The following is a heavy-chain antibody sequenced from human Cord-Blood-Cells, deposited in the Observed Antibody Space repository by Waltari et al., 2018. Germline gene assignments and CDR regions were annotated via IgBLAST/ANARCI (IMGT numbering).Heavy chain of an antibody. Sequence: QVQLQESGPGLVKPSQTLSLTCTVSGGSISSGDYYWSWIRQPPGKGLEWIGYIYYSGIPYYNPPLKSRVTISVGTSKNQCSLKLSSVTAADTAVYYCARDGDTAMAYWYFDLWGRGTLVTVSS. CDR3: ARDGDTAMAYWYFDL. CDR1: GGSISSGDYY. D-gene: IGHD5-18*01. CDR2: IYYSGIP. V-gene: IGHV4-30-4*08. J-gene: IGHJ2*01.